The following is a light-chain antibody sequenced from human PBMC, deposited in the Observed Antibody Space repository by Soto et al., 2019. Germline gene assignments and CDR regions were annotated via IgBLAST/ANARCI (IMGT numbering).Light chain of an antibody. J-gene: IGKJ2*01. CDR1: QNIYSY. CDR3: QHSYSIPFT. CDR2: TAS. Sequence: DIQMTQSPSSLSSSVGDRVTITCRASQNIYSYLNWYQQKPGTAPKLLIYTASNLQRGVPSKFSGSGSGIDFTLTISSLQPEDFATYYCQHSYSIPFTFGQGTKLEI. V-gene: IGKV1-39*01.